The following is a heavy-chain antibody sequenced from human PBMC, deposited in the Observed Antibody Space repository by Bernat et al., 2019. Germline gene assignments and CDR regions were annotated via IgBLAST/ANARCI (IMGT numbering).Heavy chain of an antibody. CDR1: GFTFSNAW. D-gene: IGHD2-2*02. CDR2: IWYDGSNK. J-gene: IGHJ4*02. V-gene: IGHV3-33*08. Sequence: VQLVESGGGLVKPGGSLRLSCAASGFTFSNAWMNWVRQAPGKGLEWVAVIWYDGSNKYYADSVKGRFTISRDNSKNTLYLQMNSLRAEDTAVYYCARGHLGYCSSTSCYTLDYWGQGTLVTVSS. CDR3: ARGHLGYCSSTSCYTLDY.